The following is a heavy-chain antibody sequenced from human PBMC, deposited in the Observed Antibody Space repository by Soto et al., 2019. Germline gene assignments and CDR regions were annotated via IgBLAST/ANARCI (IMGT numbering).Heavy chain of an antibody. CDR2: ISAYNGNT. J-gene: IGHJ6*02. D-gene: IGHD2-21*02. Sequence: QVQLVQSGAEVKKPGASVKVSCKASGYTFSSYGISWVRQAPGQGLEWMGWISAYNGNTNYAQKLQGRVTMTIHTSTSTAYMELRSLRSDDTAVYYCSSSYCGGDCSVLYYYYGMDVWGQGTTVTVSS. V-gene: IGHV1-18*01. CDR1: GYTFSSYG. CDR3: SSSYCGGDCSVLYYYYGMDV.